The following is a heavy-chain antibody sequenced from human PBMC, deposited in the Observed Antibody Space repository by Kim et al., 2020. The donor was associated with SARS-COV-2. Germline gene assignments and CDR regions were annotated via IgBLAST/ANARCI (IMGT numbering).Heavy chain of an antibody. CDR3: ARDPDYYDSSGPFDY. J-gene: IGHJ4*02. D-gene: IGHD3-22*01. Sequence: DSVKGRFTISRDNAKNTLYLQMNSLRAEDTAVYYCARDPDYYDSSGPFDYWGQGTLVTVSS. V-gene: IGHV3-30*01.